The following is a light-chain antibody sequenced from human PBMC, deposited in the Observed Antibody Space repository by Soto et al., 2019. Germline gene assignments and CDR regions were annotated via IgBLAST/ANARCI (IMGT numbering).Light chain of an antibody. Sequence: QSALTQPRSVSGSPGQSVTISCTGTSSDVGVYNYVSWYQQHPGKAPQLVIYDVIKRPSGVPYRFSGSKSGNTASPTISGLQAEDEADYYCCSYAGSSLWVFGGGTQLTVL. CDR2: DVI. V-gene: IGLV2-11*01. CDR1: SSDVGVYNY. CDR3: CSYAGSSLWV. J-gene: IGLJ3*02.